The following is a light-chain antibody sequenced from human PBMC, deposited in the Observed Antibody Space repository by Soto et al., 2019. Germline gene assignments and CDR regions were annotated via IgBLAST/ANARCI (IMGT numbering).Light chain of an antibody. V-gene: IGKV2-28*01. CDR2: LGS. Sequence: DIVMTQSPLSLPVTPGEPASISCRSSQSLLHSNGYNYLDWYLQKPGQSPQLLIYLGSNRASGVPDRCSGSGSGTDFTLKISRVEAEDVGVYYCMQPLQSWTCGQGTKVEIK. J-gene: IGKJ1*01. CDR3: MQPLQSWT. CDR1: QSLLHSNGYNY.